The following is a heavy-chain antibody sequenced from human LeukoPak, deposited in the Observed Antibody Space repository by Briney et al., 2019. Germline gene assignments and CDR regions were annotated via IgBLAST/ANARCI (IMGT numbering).Heavy chain of an antibody. CDR3: ARANGDYGGDLDY. D-gene: IGHD4-17*01. CDR1: GFTFSSYS. Sequence: GGSLRLSCAASGFTFSSYSMNWVRQAPGKGLEWVSSISSSSSYIYYADSVKGRFTISRDNAKNSLYLEMNSLRAEDTAVYYCARANGDYGGDLDYWGQGTLVTVSS. V-gene: IGHV3-21*01. J-gene: IGHJ4*02. CDR2: ISSSSSYI.